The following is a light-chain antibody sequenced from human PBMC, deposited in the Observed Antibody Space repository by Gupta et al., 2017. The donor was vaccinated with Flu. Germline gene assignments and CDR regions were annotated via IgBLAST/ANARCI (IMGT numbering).Light chain of an antibody. CDR3: QEEYSFPRT. Sequence: PSSLSASTGDRVTITWRASQGISSYLAWYQQKPGKAPKLLIYAASTLQSGVPSRFSGSGSGTDFTLTISCRQCEDFATYYCQEEYSFPRTFGQGTKVEIK. CDR1: QGISSY. J-gene: IGKJ1*01. CDR2: AAS. V-gene: IGKV1-8*01.